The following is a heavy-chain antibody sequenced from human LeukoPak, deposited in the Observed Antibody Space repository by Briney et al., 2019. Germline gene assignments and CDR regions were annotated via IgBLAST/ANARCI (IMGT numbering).Heavy chain of an antibody. CDR1: GFTFSTYW. J-gene: IGHJ5*02. D-gene: IGHD3-16*01. CDR3: ARVSMMAP. Sequence: PGGSLRLSCAAPGFTFSTYWMTWVRQAPGKGLEWVANIKQDGSAKYYVDSVKGRFTISRDNAKNSLYLQMNSLRAEDTAVYYCARVSMMAPWGQGTLVTVSS. CDR2: IKQDGSAK. V-gene: IGHV3-7*01.